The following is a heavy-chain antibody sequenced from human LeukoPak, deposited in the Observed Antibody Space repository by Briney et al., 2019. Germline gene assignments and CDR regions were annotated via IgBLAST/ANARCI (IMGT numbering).Heavy chain of an antibody. J-gene: IGHJ6*02. D-gene: IGHD6-6*01. CDR2: IKQDGSEE. CDR1: GFTFSSYW. CDR3: ARDPYSSTWSFGREF. V-gene: IGHV3-7*05. Sequence: WGSLSLTCTASGFTFSSYWRSWVRQAPGKGLEWVANIKQDGSEEVYVDSVKGRFTISRDNAKNSLFLQMNTLRAEDTAVYYCARDPYSSTWSFGREFWGQGTTVTVSS.